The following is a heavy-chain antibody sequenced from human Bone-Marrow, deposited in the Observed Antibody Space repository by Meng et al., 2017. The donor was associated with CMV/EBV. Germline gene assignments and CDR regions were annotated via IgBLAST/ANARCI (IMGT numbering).Heavy chain of an antibody. V-gene: IGHV4-61*01. CDR2: FYYSGST. Sequence: SETLSLTCTVSGGSVSSGSYYWSWIRQPPGKGLEWIGYFYYSGSTNYNPSLKSRVTISVDTSKNQFSLKLSSVTAADTAVYYCARAYCSSTSCYHPYYGMDFWGQGTTVTVSS. CDR1: GGSVSSGSYY. CDR3: ARAYCSSTSCYHPYYGMDF. D-gene: IGHD2-2*01. J-gene: IGHJ6*02.